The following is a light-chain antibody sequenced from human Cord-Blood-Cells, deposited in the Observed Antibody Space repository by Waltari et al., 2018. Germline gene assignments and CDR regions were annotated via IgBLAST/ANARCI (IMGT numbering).Light chain of an antibody. CDR3: QAWDSSTYV. V-gene: IGLV3-1*01. J-gene: IGLJ1*01. CDR1: KLGDKY. CDR2: KNR. Sequence: SYELPQPPSVSVSPGQTASITCSGDKLGDKYYCWYQQTPGPALVLVIIKNRKGPAGIPGQVSCSNAGNTATLTSSGTQAMDEADYYCQAWDSSTYVFGTGNKVTVL.